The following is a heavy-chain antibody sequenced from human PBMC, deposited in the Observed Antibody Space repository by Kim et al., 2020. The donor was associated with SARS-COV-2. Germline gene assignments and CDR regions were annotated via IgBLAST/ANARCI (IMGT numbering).Heavy chain of an antibody. CDR2: IIPILGIA. J-gene: IGHJ4*02. CDR3: AREDYDILTGYHHPLIDY. V-gene: IGHV1-69*04. D-gene: IGHD3-9*01. CDR1: GGTFSSYA. Sequence: SVKVSCKASGGTFSSYAISWVRQAPGQGLEWMGRIIPILGIANYAQKFQGRVTITADKSTSTAYMELSSLRSEDTAVYYCAREDYDILTGYHHPLIDYWGQGTLVTVSS.